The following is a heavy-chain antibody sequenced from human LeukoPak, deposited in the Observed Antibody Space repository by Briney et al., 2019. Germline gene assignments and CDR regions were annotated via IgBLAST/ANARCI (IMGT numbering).Heavy chain of an antibody. Sequence: PGGSLRLSCAASGFTVSSSYMSWVRQAPGKGLEWVSVIYSGGTTHYADSVKGRFTISRDNAKNTLYLQMNSLRAEDTAVYYCARGPLSANYYVGDRWGQGTLVSVFS. D-gene: IGHD1-26*01. CDR1: GFTVSSSY. CDR2: IYSGGTT. J-gene: IGHJ5*02. V-gene: IGHV3-66*01. CDR3: ARGPLSANYYVGDR.